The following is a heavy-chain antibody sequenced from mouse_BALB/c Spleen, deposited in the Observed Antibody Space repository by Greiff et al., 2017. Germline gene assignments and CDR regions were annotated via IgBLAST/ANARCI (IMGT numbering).Heavy chain of an antibody. CDR1: GFTFSSYA. Sequence: EVMLVESGGGLVKPGGSLKLSCAASGFTFSSYAMSWVRQSPEKRLEWVAEISSGGSYTYYPDTVTGRFTNSRDNAKNTLYLEMSSLRSEDTAMYYCARNAMDYWGQGTSVTVSS. J-gene: IGHJ4*01. CDR2: ISSGGSYT. V-gene: IGHV5-9-4*01. CDR3: ARNAMDY.